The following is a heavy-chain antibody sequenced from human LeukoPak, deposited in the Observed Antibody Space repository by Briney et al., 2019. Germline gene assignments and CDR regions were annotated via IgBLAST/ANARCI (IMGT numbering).Heavy chain of an antibody. CDR1: GFTFSSYG. V-gene: IGHV3-30*02. CDR3: ARGDYVWGTPVRAFDI. D-gene: IGHD3-16*01. J-gene: IGHJ3*02. Sequence: PGGSLRLSCAASGFTFSSYGMHWVRQAPGKGLEWVAFIRYDGSNKYYADSVKGRFTISRDNSKNTLYLQMNSLRAEDTAVYYCARGDYVWGTPVRAFDIWGQGTMVTVSS. CDR2: IRYDGSNK.